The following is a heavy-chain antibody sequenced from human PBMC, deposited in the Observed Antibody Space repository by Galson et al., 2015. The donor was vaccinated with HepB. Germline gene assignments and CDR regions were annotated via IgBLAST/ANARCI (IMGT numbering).Heavy chain of an antibody. CDR1: GGTFSRDA. CDR3: ARGGREHYDFVWGSYLYYFDY. CDR2: IIPFLTST. D-gene: IGHD3-16*01. J-gene: IGHJ4*02. Sequence: SVKVSCKASGGTFSRDAISWLRQAPGQGLEWMGGIIPFLTSTNYAQRLQGRVTITADESTNTVYMELSSLRSEDTAVYYCARGGREHYDFVWGSYLYYFDYWGQGTLVTVSS. V-gene: IGHV1-69*13.